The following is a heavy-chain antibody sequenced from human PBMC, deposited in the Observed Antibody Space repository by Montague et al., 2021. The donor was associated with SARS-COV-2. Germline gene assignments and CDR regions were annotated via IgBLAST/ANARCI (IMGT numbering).Heavy chain of an antibody. D-gene: IGHD4-23*01. J-gene: IGHJ3*02. V-gene: IGHV4-59*01. CDR2: IYDGGAV. CDR1: GGSFTGYY. CDR3: VRDHPYGGPRGAYDI. Sequence: SETLSLTCTVSGGSFTGYYWSWLRQSPGKGLEWIAYIYDGGAVNYNPSLGNRVTISTDTSKNQLSLKVNSVTAADTAVYYCVRDHPYGGPRGAYDIWGQGTVVTVSS.